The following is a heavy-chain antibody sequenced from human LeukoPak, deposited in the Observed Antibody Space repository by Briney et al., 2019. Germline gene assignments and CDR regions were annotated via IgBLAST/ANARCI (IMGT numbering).Heavy chain of an antibody. D-gene: IGHD2-8*01. CDR2: ISGTGGST. Sequence: GGSLRLSCAASGFTFSSYAMSWVRQAPGKGLEWVSAISGTGGSTYYADSVKGRFTIHRANSKNTPYLQMNSLTAGDTAVYSLLVYYYFDYWGQGTLVTVSS. J-gene: IGHJ4*02. CDR3: LVYYYFDY. V-gene: IGHV3-23*01. CDR1: GFTFSSYA.